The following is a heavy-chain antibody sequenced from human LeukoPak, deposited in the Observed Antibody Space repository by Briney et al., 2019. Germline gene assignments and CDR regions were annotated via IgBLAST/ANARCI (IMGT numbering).Heavy chain of an antibody. Sequence: SQTLSLTCTVSGGSISSGGYYWSWIRQHPGKGLEWIGYIYYSGSTYYNPSLKSRVTISVDTSKNQFSLKLGSVTAADTAVYYCARASSSSSSYWFDPWGQGTLVTVSS. CDR2: IYYSGST. V-gene: IGHV4-31*03. D-gene: IGHD6-6*01. CDR1: GGSISSGGYY. CDR3: ARASSSSSSYWFDP. J-gene: IGHJ5*02.